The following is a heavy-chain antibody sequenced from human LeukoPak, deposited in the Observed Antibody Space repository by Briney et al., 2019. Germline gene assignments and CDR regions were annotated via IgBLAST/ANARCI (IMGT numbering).Heavy chain of an antibody. CDR3: ARAWSTRGYSGYDWRYYFDY. V-gene: IGHV1-2*06. D-gene: IGHD5-12*01. J-gene: IGHJ4*02. CDR1: GYTFTGYY. Sequence: ASVKVSCKASGYTFTGYYMHWVRQAPGQRLEWMGRINPNSGGTNYAQKFQGRVTMTRDTSISTAYMELSRLRSDDTAVYYCARAWSTRGYSGYDWRYYFDYWGQGTLVTVSS. CDR2: INPNSGGT.